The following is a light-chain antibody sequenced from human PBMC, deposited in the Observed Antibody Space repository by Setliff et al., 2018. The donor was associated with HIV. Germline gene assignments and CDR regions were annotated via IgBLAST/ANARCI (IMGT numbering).Light chain of an antibody. CDR1: SSDIGRYSL. V-gene: IGLV2-23*01. CDR3: CSNTGSNTFV. J-gene: IGLJ1*01. CDR2: QAT. Sequence: QSALAQPASVSGSPGQSITISCTGTSSDIGRYSLVSWYQQYPGKAPKLMIYQATKRPSGVSNRFSGSKSGNVASLTISGLQAEDEADYYCCSNTGSNTFVFGTGTKV.